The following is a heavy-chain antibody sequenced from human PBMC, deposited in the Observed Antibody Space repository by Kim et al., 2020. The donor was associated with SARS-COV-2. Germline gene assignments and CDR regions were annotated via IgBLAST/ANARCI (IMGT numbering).Heavy chain of an antibody. CDR2: INGDGSDT. J-gene: IGHJ5*02. V-gene: IGHV3-74*01. Sequence: GGSLRLSCAASGFTFSSYWMHWVRQAPGKGLMWVSRINGDGSDTAYADSVKGRFTISRDNAKNTLYLQMNSLRAEDTAVYYCARKGCSGGSCAFDPWGQGTLVTVSS. D-gene: IGHD2-15*01. CDR3: ARKGCSGGSCAFDP. CDR1: GFTFSSYW.